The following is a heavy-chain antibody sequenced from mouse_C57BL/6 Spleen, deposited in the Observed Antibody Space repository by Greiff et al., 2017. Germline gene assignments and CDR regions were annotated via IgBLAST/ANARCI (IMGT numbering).Heavy chain of an antibody. V-gene: IGHV1-64*01. D-gene: IGHD2-4*01. CDR3: ARNDYDPAWFAY. Sequence: QVQLQQPGAELVKPGASVKLSCKASGYTFTSYWMHWVKQRPGQGLEWIGMIHPNSGSTNYNEKFKSKATLTVDKSSSTAYMQLSSLTSEDSAVXYCARNDYDPAWFAYWGQGTLVTVSA. J-gene: IGHJ3*01. CDR2: IHPNSGST. CDR1: GYTFTSYW.